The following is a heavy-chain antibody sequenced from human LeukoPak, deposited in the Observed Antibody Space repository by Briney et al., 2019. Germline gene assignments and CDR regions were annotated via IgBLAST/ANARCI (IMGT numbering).Heavy chain of an antibody. CDR2: IIPMFGTT. J-gene: IGHJ5*02. Sequence: SVKVSCKASGVTFSSYAISWVRQAPGQGLEWMGGIIPMFGTTNYAKKFQDTVTFTADESTSTAYMELSSLRSEDTALYYCARGGIKIFGVVQNWFDPWGQGTLVTVSS. D-gene: IGHD3-3*01. CDR1: GVTFSSYA. CDR3: ARGGIKIFGVVQNWFDP. V-gene: IGHV1-69*13.